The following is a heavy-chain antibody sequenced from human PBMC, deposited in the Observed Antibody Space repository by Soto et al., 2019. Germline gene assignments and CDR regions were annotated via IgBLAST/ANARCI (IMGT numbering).Heavy chain of an antibody. V-gene: IGHV4-39*01. CDR2: IYYSGST. CDR1: GGSISSSSYY. CDR3: ARHVPDIVVVVAGTPSLHYFDY. Sequence: SETLSLTCTVSGGSISSSSYYWGWIRHPPGKGLEWIGSIYYSGSTYYNPSLKSRVTISVDTSKNQFSLKLSSVTDADTAVYYCARHVPDIVVVVAGTPSLHYFDYWGQGTLVTVSS. D-gene: IGHD2-15*01. J-gene: IGHJ4*02.